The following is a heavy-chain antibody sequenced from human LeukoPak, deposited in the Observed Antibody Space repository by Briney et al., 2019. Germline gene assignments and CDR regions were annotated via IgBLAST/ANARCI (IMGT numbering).Heavy chain of an antibody. V-gene: IGHV4-61*02. Sequence: SSETLSLTCTVSGGSISSGSYYWSWIRQPAGKGLEWIGRIYTGGSTNYNPSLKRRVTISVDTSKNQFSLKLSSVTAADTAVYYCAAGVPAAIHNWFDPWGQGTLVTVYS. D-gene: IGHD2-2*02. CDR1: GGSISSGSYY. CDR2: IYTGGST. CDR3: AAGVPAAIHNWFDP. J-gene: IGHJ5*02.